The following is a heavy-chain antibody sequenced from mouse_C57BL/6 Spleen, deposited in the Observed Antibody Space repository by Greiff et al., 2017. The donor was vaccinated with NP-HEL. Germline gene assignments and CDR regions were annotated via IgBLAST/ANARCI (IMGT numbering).Heavy chain of an antibody. V-gene: IGHV1-85*01. CDR1: GYTFTSYD. D-gene: IGHD1-1*01. CDR2: IYPRDGST. CDR3: ARCDGSSYWYFDV. Sequence: VQLQQSGPELVKPGASVKLSCKASGYTFTSYDINWVKQRPGQGLEWIGWIYPRDGSTKYNEKFKGKATLTVDTSSSTAYMELHSLTSEDSAVYFCARCDGSSYWYFDVWGTGTTVTVSS. J-gene: IGHJ1*03.